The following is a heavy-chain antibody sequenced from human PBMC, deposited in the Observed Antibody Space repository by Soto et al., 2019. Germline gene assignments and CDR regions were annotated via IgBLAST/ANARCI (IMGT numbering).Heavy chain of an antibody. J-gene: IGHJ6*02. D-gene: IGHD6-25*01. Sequence: GGSLRLSCAASGFTFSSYWMSWVRQAPGKGLEWVANIKQDGSEKYYVDSVKGRFTISRDNAKNSLYLQMNSLGAEDAAVYYVARASGAVYYGMDVWGQGTTVTVSS. CDR2: IKQDGSEK. V-gene: IGHV3-7*05. CDR3: ARASGAVYYGMDV. CDR1: GFTFSSYW.